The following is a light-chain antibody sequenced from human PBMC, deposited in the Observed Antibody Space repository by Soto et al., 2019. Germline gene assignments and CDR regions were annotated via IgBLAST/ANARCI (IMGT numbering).Light chain of an antibody. Sequence: EIMTTQTPATLSVSPVGRATLSCRASQSISDTLAWYQQKPGQAPRLLIYGASTRAPGFPARFSGSGSGTDFTLTISSLQSEDFAVYYCQQYNNWPWTFGQGTKVDIK. CDR3: QQYNNWPWT. CDR2: GAS. J-gene: IGKJ1*01. CDR1: QSISDT. V-gene: IGKV3-15*01.